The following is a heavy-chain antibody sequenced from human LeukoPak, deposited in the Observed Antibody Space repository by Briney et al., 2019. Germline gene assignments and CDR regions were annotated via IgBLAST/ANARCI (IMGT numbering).Heavy chain of an antibody. CDR2: ISSSSSYI. V-gene: IGHV3-21*01. CDR1: GLPFSSLS. CDR3: ARADYSNYGDAFDI. Sequence: GGPLELLFEALGLPFSSLSMNWVGRAPGKGLEWVQSISSSSSYIYYADSVKGRFTISRDNAKNSLYLQMNSLGAEDTAVYYCARADYSNYGDAFDIWGQGTMVTVSS. J-gene: IGHJ3*02. D-gene: IGHD4-11*01.